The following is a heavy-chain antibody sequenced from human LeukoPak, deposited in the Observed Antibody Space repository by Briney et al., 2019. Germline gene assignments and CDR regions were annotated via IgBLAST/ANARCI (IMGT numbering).Heavy chain of an antibody. CDR2: INHSGST. Sequence: SETLSLTCAVYGGSFSGYYWSWIRQPPGKGLEWIGEINHSGSTNYNPSLKSRVTISVDTSKNQFSLKLSSVTAADTAVYYCARVRDYDFWYVDPWGQGTLVTVSS. J-gene: IGHJ5*02. D-gene: IGHD3-3*01. CDR3: ARVRDYDFWYVDP. CDR1: GGSFSGYY. V-gene: IGHV4-34*01.